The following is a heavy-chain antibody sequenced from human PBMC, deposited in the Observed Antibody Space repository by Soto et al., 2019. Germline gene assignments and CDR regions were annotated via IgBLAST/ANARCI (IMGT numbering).Heavy chain of an antibody. CDR2: IYYSGST. CDR1: GGSISNHY. Sequence: SETLSLTCTVSGGSISNHYWSWIRQPPGKGLEWIGYIYYSGSTNYNPSLKSRVTISVDTSKNQFSLKLSSVTAADTAVYYCARGTSVAGFDYWGQGTLVTVSS. D-gene: IGHD6-19*01. V-gene: IGHV4-59*11. CDR3: ARGTSVAGFDY. J-gene: IGHJ4*02.